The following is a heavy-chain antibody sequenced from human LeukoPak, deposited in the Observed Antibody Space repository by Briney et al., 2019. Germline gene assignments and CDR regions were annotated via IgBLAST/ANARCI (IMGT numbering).Heavy chain of an antibody. CDR3: ARDQPSSWYYFDC. Sequence: GGSLKLSCAASGFTFSRYSMNWVRQAPGKGLEWVSYITRSGDTIYYADSVKGRFTISRDNAKNSLYLQMNSLRAEDTAVYYCARDQPSSWYYFDCWGQGTLVSVSS. D-gene: IGHD6-13*01. CDR1: GFTFSRYS. J-gene: IGHJ4*02. V-gene: IGHV3-48*04. CDR2: ITRSGDTI.